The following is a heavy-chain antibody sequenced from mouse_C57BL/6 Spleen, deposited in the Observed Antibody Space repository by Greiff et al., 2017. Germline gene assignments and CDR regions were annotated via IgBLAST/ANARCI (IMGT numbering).Heavy chain of an antibody. CDR3: ARRWDDGYYPSWFAY. J-gene: IGHJ3*01. D-gene: IGHD2-3*01. CDR2: INPNNGGT. Sequence: VQLQQSGPELVKPGASVKMSCKASGYTFTDYNMHWVKQSHGKSLEWIGYINPNNGGTSYNQKFKGKATLTVNKSSSTAYMELRSLTSEDSAVYYCARRWDDGYYPSWFAYWGQGTLVTVSA. CDR1: GYTFTDYN. V-gene: IGHV1-22*01.